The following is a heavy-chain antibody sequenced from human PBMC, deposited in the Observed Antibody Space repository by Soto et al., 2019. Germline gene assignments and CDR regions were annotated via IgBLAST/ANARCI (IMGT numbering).Heavy chain of an antibody. V-gene: IGHV3-30-3*01. CDR3: ARVVGCSGGSCYSPYYYYGMDV. Sequence: QVQLVESGGGVVQPGRSLRLSCAAAGFTFSGYAMHWVRQAPGKGLEWVAVISYDGSNKYYAESVKGRFTISRDNSKNTLYLQMNSLRAEDTAVYYCARVVGCSGGSCYSPYYYYGMDVWGQGTTVTVSS. D-gene: IGHD2-15*01. J-gene: IGHJ6*02. CDR2: ISYDGSNK. CDR1: GFTFSGYA.